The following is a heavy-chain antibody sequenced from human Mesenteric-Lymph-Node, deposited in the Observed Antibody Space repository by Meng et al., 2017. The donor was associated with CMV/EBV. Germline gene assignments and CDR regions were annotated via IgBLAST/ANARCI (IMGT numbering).Heavy chain of an antibody. J-gene: IGHJ5*02. CDR1: SLSRCGYY. D-gene: IGHD5-18*01. CDR3: ARGYRGYSYGSRGWFDP. Sequence: SLSRCGYYWSWIRPHPGKGLEWIGYIYYSGSTYSNPSLKSRVTISVDTSKNQFSLKLSSVTAADTAVYYCARGYRGYSYGSRGWFDPWGQGTLVTVSS. CDR2: IYYSGST. V-gene: IGHV4-31*02.